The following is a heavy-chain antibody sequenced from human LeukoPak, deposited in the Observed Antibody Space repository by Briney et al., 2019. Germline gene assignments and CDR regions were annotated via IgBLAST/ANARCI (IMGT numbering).Heavy chain of an antibody. Sequence: PGGSLRLSCAASGFTFSSYAMSWVRQAPGKGLEWVSAISGSGGSTYYADSVKGRFTISRDNSKNTLYLQMNSLRAEDTAVYYCAKVSQYSSGWYAILDAFDIWGQGTMVTVSS. J-gene: IGHJ3*02. V-gene: IGHV3-23*01. D-gene: IGHD6-19*01. CDR3: AKVSQYSSGWYAILDAFDI. CDR1: GFTFSSYA. CDR2: ISGSGGST.